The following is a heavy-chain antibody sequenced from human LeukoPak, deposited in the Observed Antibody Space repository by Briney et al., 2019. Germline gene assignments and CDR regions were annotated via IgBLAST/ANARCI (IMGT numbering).Heavy chain of an antibody. V-gene: IGHV4-39*01. CDR2: MSYSGTT. J-gene: IGHJ6*02. CDR1: DGSISTSSYF. Sequence: SETLSLTCTVSDGSISTSSYFWGWIRQSPGKRLEWIGSMSYSGTTYYNASLKSRVTISEDTSKNQFSLKLSSVTAADTAVYYCPRSGGYYDSSGSYFYYGMDVWGQGTTVTVSS. D-gene: IGHD3-22*01. CDR3: PRSGGYYDSSGSYFYYGMDV.